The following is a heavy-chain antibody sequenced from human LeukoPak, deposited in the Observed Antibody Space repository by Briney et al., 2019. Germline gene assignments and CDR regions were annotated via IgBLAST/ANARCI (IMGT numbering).Heavy chain of an antibody. D-gene: IGHD4-17*01. V-gene: IGHV3-48*03. CDR2: ISSSGSTI. CDR3: ARENGDYGMDV. Sequence: GGSLRLSCAASGFTFSSYEMNWVRQAPGKGLEWFSYISSSGSTIYYADSVKGRFTISRDNAKNSLYLQMNSLRAEDTAVYYCARENGDYGMDVWGQGTTVTVSS. J-gene: IGHJ6*02. CDR1: GFTFSSYE.